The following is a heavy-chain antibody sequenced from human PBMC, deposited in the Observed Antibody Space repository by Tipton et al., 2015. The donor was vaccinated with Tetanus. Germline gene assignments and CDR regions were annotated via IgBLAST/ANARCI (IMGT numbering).Heavy chain of an antibody. J-gene: IGHJ4*02. D-gene: IGHD2-15*01. CDR2: SWYDGTDK. Sequence: LSLTCAASGFIFSSYGIHWVRQAPGKGLEWVAVSWYDGTDKYYADSVKGRFTTSRDNSKNTLYLQMNSLRAEDTAVYYCAREADCSGGSCFSGDFDNWGQGTQVTVSS. CDR1: GFIFSSYG. CDR3: AREADCSGGSCFSGDFDN. V-gene: IGHV3-33*01.